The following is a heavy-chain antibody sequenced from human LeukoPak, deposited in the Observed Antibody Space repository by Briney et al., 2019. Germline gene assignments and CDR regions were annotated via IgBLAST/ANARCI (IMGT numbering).Heavy chain of an antibody. CDR1: GFTFSGFW. D-gene: IGHD6-6*01. CDR3: ARSSYSSSSSV. V-gene: IGHV3-7*03. CDR2: INSDGSEG. J-gene: IGHJ3*01. Sequence: GGSLRLSCAVSGFTFSGFWMSWSRRAPGKGLEWVASINSDGSEGYYADVVKGRFTISRDHAKNSLYLQINSLRAEDTAVYYCARSSYSSSSSVWGQGTMVTVSS.